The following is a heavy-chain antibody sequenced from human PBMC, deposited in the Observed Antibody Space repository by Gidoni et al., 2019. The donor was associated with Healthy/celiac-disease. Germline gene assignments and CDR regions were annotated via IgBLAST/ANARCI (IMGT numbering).Heavy chain of an antibody. V-gene: IGHV1-69*19. D-gene: IGHD4-4*01. CDR2: FIPIFGTA. Sequence: QVQLVQSGAEVKKPGSSVKVSCKAPGGTFSSYAISWVRPAPGQGLEWMGGFIPIFGTANYAQKFQGRVTITADESTSTAYMELSSLRSEDTAVYYCARVRYSNYGGGDYWGQGTLVTVSS. J-gene: IGHJ4*02. CDR1: GGTFSSYA. CDR3: ARVRYSNYGGGDY.